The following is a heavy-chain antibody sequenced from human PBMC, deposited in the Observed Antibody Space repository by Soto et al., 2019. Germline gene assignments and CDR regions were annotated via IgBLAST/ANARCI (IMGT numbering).Heavy chain of an antibody. CDR2: IYSAGTT. J-gene: IGHJ6*02. CDR3: ARDGGPRGDYYYAMDV. Sequence: QVQLQESGPGLVKPSQTLSLTCTVSGGSISRSSAYYWSWIRQHPEKGLEWIGYIYSAGTTNYNPSLRSRVTISLDTANNQFSLNLSSVTAADTALYYCARDGGPRGDYYYAMDVWGQGTTVTVSS. CDR1: GGSISRSSAYY. D-gene: IGHD3-10*01. V-gene: IGHV4-31*03.